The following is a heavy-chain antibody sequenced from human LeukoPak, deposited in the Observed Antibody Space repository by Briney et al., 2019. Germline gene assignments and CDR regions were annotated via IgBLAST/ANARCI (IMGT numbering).Heavy chain of an antibody. V-gene: IGHV3-23*01. Sequence: GGSLRLSCAASGFTFSSYAMSWVREAPGEGLEWVSGISGSRGTTYYADSVKGRLTISRDNSKNTLYLQMNSLRADDTAVYYCAKERTGAWPFDYWGQGTLVTVSS. CDR2: ISGSRGTT. D-gene: IGHD1-14*01. CDR3: AKERTGAWPFDY. J-gene: IGHJ4*02. CDR1: GFTFSSYA.